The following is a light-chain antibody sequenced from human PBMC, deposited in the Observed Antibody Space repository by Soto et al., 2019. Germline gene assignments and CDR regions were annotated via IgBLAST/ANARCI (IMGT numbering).Light chain of an antibody. CDR1: QSFRGL. Sequence: EVVLTQSPVTLSLSPGERATLSCRASQSFRGLLAWYQQKPGQAPRLLIYDAHNRATGIPPRFSGSGSGTECTRTISSLEPEDSAVDYCQQRHMWTITFGQGTRLEIK. CDR3: QQRHMWTIT. J-gene: IGKJ5*01. CDR2: DAH. V-gene: IGKV3-11*01.